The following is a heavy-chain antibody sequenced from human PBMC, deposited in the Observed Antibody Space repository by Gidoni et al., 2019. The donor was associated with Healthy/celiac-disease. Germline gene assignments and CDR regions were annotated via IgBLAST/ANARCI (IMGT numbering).Heavy chain of an antibody. CDR1: GFTFCSDD. J-gene: IGHJ4*02. Sequence: EVQLVESGGGLVQPGGSLRLSCAASGFTFCSDDMHWVRQATGKGLEWVSAIGTAGDTYYPGSVKGRFTISRENAKNSLYLQMNSLRAGDTAVYYCARGKFGAADYWGQGTLVTVSS. CDR3: ARGKFGAADY. CDR2: IGTAGDT. D-gene: IGHD3-10*01. V-gene: IGHV3-13*01.